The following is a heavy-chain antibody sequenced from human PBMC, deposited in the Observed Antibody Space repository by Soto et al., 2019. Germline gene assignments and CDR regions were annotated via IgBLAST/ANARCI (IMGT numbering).Heavy chain of an antibody. CDR1: GFTFSSYA. Sequence: QVQLVESGGGVVQPGRSLRLSCAASGFTFSSYAMHWVRQAPGKGLEWVAVISYDGSNKYYADSVKGRFTISRDNSKNTLYLQMNSLRAEDTAVYYCARANWDYHIVTGLMAGGMDVWGQGTTVTVS. CDR2: ISYDGSNK. V-gene: IGHV3-30-3*01. D-gene: IGHD3-9*01. J-gene: IGHJ6*02. CDR3: ARANWDYHIVTGLMAGGMDV.